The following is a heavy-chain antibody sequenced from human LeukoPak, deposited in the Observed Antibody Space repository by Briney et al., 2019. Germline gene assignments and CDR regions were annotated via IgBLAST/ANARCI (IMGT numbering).Heavy chain of an antibody. CDR3: TSLSWYYYDSSGLPGAFDI. V-gene: IGHV3-49*03. CDR2: IRSKAYGGTT. CDR1: GFTFGDYA. Sequence: PGRSLRLSCTASGFTFGDYAMSWFRQAPGKGLEWVGFIRSKAYGGTTEYAASVKGRFTISRDDSKSIAYLQMNSLKTEDTAVYYCTSLSWYYYDSSGLPGAFDIWGQGTMVTVSS. J-gene: IGHJ3*02. D-gene: IGHD3-22*01.